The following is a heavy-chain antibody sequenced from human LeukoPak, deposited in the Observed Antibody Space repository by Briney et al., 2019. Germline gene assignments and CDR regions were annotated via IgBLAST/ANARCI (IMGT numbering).Heavy chain of an antibody. J-gene: IGHJ4*02. Sequence: GGSLRLSCATSGFTFSSYSMNWVRQAPGKGPEWVSSISSSSSYIYYADSVKGRFTISRDNAKNSLYLQMNSLRAEDTAVYYCARDVYYYDSSGSDYWGQGTLVTVSS. CDR2: ISSSSSYI. D-gene: IGHD3-22*01. CDR1: GFTFSSYS. CDR3: ARDVYYYDSSGSDY. V-gene: IGHV3-21*01.